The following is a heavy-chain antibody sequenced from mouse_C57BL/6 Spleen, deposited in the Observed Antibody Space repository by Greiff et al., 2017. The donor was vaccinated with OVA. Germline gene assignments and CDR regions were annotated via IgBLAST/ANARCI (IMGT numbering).Heavy chain of an antibody. J-gene: IGHJ3*01. D-gene: IGHD2-4*01. CDR1: GYTFTDYY. CDR3: ARPLYDSWFAY. V-gene: IGHV1-26*01. Sequence: VQLQQSGPELVKPGASVKISCKASGYTFTDYYMNWVKQSHGKSLEWIGDINPNNGGTSYNQKFKGKATLTVDKSSSTAYMELRSLTSEDSAVYYCARPLYDSWFAYWGQGTLVTVSA. CDR2: INPNNGGT.